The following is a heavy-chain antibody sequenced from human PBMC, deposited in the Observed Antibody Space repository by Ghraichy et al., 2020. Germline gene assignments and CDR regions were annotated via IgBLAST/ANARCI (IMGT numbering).Heavy chain of an antibody. CDR1: GFTFNDYT. CDR2: ISNTGGTT. D-gene: IGHD1-14*01. J-gene: IGHJ4*02. CDR3: ANRATRTASRYFAY. V-gene: IGHV3-23*01. Sequence: GGSLRLSCAASGFTFNDYTMSWVRQAPGKGLEWVSIISNTGGTTYYADSVKGRFTISRDNPKNTLYLQMNSLRAEDTAVYYCANRATRTASRYFAYWGQGILVTVS.